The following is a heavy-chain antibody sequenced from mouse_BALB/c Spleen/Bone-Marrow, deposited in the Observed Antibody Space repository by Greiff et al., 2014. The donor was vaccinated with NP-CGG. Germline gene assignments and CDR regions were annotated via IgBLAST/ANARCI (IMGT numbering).Heavy chain of an antibody. Sequence: QVQLKESGPGLVAPSQSLSITCTVSGFSLTNYGVHWVRQPPGKGLEWLVVIWSDGITTYNSAPKSRLSISKDNSKSQVFLKMNSLQTDDTAMYYCARYGNYAMDYWGQGTSVTVSS. CDR3: ARYGNYAMDY. CDR1: GFSLTNYG. V-gene: IGHV2-6*02. J-gene: IGHJ4*01. D-gene: IGHD2-1*01. CDR2: IWSDGIT.